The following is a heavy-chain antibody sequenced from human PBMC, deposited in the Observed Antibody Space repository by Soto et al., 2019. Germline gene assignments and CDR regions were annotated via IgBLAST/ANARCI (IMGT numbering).Heavy chain of an antibody. D-gene: IGHD3-3*01. CDR2: ISGSGGST. V-gene: IGHV3-23*01. J-gene: IGHJ6*03. CDR3: AKQGPDFWSGYYYYYMDV. CDR1: GFTFSSYA. Sequence: GGSLRLSCAASGFTFSSYAMSWVRQAPGKGLEWVSAISGSGGSTYYADSVKGRFTISRDNSKNTLYLQMNSLRAEDTAVYYCAKQGPDFWSGYYYYYMDVWGKGTTVTVSS.